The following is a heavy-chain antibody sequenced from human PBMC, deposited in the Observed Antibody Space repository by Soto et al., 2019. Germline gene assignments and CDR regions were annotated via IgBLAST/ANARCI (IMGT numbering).Heavy chain of an antibody. CDR2: INHSGST. V-gene: IGHV4-34*01. CDR1: GGSFSGYY. Sequence: PSETLSLTCAVYGGSFSGYYWSWIRQPPGKGLEWIGEINHSGSTNYNPSLKSRVTISVDTSKNQFSLKLSSVTAADTAVYYCARGYYDFWSGYYPIYGYYYYYGMDVWGQGTTVIVSS. CDR3: ARGYYDFWSGYYPIYGYYYYYGMDV. D-gene: IGHD3-3*01. J-gene: IGHJ6*02.